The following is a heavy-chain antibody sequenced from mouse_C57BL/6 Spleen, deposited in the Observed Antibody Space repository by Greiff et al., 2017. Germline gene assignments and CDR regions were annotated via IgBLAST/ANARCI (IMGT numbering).Heavy chain of an antibody. D-gene: IGHD1-1*01. V-gene: IGHV14-2*01. CDR1: GFNIKDYY. CDR3: ASITTVVAGFDY. Sequence: VQLQQSGAELVKPGASVKLSCTASGFNIKDYYMHWVKQRTEQGLEWIGRIDPEDGETKYAPQFQGKATIPADTYSNTAYLQLSSLTSEDTAVYYCASITTVVAGFDYWGQDTTLTVSS. CDR2: IDPEDGET. J-gene: IGHJ2*01.